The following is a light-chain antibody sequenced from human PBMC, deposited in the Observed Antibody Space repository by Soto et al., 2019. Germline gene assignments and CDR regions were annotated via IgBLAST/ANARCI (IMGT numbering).Light chain of an antibody. V-gene: IGKV3-20*01. CDR1: QSVGSTY. CDR2: GAS. J-gene: IGKJ4*01. CDR3: QQHRNSPAT. Sequence: EIVLTQSPGTLSLSPGERATLSCRASQSVGSTYLAWYQQKPGQAPRVLIYGASSRATGIPDRFSGSGSGTDFTLTITRPEPEDFAVYYCQQHRNSPATFGGGTKVEIK.